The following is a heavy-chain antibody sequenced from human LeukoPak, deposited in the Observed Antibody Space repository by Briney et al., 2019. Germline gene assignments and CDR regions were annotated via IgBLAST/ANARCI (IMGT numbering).Heavy chain of an antibody. CDR1: GYTFTSYY. J-gene: IGHJ4*02. CDR3: ARVARRYGSGSSPTLSFDY. Sequence: PRASVKVSCKASGYTFTSYYMHWVRQAPGQGLEWMGIINPSGGSTSYAQKFQGRVTMTRDTSISTAYMELSRLRSDDTAVYYCARVARRYGSGSSPTLSFDYWGQGTLVTVSS. CDR2: INPSGGST. V-gene: IGHV1-46*01. D-gene: IGHD3-10*01.